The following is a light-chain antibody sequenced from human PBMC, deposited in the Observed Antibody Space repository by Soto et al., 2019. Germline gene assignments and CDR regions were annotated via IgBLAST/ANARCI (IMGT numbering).Light chain of an antibody. Sequence: QSALTQPASVSGSPGQSIAISCTGTSSDFDGYNYVSWYQQHPGKAPKLIIYDVSNRPSGVSDRFSGSKSGNTASLTISGLQAEDEADYYCSSFTTSSTYVFGGVTKVTDL. CDR3: SSFTTSSTYV. CDR2: DVS. J-gene: IGLJ1*01. V-gene: IGLV2-14*03. CDR1: SSDFDGYNY.